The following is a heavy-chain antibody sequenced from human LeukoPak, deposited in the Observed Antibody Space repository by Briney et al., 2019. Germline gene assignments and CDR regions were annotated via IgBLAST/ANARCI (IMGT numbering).Heavy chain of an antibody. V-gene: IGHV1-46*01. CDR1: GYTFTTYY. CDR2: INPSDGST. Sequence: ASVTVSCKESGYTFTTYYMHWVRQAPGQGLEWIGIINPSDGSTTYAQRFQGRVTMTRDTSTSTVYMELSSLRSEDTAVYYCARHQGAGEYPFDYWGQGTLVTVAS. J-gene: IGHJ4*02. D-gene: IGHD3-16*01. CDR3: ARHQGAGEYPFDY.